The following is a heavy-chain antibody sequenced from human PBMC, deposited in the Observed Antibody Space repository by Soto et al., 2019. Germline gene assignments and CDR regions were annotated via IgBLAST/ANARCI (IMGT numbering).Heavy chain of an antibody. D-gene: IGHD3-3*01. CDR1: GFTFSSYA. CDR3: ARGERAHIGRAIYYDVWSGSDYYYGMDV. J-gene: IGHJ6*02. CDR2: IGTAGDT. V-gene: IGHV3-13*01. Sequence: VQLVESGGGVVQPGRSLRLSCAASGFTFSSYAMHWVRQATGKGLEWVSAIGTAGDTYYPGSVKGRFTISRENAKNSLYLQMNSVRAGDTAVYYCARGERAHIGRAIYYDVWSGSDYYYGMDVWGQETTLTVSS.